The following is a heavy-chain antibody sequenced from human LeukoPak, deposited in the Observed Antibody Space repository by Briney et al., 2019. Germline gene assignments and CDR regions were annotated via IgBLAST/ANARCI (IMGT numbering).Heavy chain of an antibody. D-gene: IGHD3-3*01. CDR2: ISGDGGST. J-gene: IGHJ6*02. CDR1: GFTFDDYA. V-gene: IGHV3-43*02. Sequence: GGSLRLSCAAPGFTFDDYAMHWVRQAPGKGLEWVSLISGDGGSTYYADSVKGRFTISRDNSKNSLYLQMNSLRTEDTALYYCAKGFSVLASNHYYYYYGMDVWGQGTTVTVSS. CDR3: AKGFSVLASNHYYYYYGMDV.